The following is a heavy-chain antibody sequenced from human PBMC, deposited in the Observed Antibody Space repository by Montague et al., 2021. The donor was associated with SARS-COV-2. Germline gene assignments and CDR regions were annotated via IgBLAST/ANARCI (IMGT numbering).Heavy chain of an antibody. D-gene: IGHD3-22*01. Sequence: SETLSLTCSVSGGSISSSYWSWIRQPPGKGLEWVGYISDSGSTKYNPSLQSRVTISVDTARNQFSLKLLSVTAADTAFYYCARVDSSGPGEYWGQGILVSVSS. V-gene: IGHV4-59*08. CDR1: GGSISSSY. J-gene: IGHJ4*02. CDR3: ARVDSSGPGEY. CDR2: ISDSGST.